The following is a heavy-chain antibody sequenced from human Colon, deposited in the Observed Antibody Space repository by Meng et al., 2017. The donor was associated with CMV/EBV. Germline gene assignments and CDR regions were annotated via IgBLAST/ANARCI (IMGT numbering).Heavy chain of an antibody. CDR2: INWDGGST. Sequence: GGSLRLSCAGAGFSFIDFGLAWVRRRPGKGLEWVAGINWDGGSTVYVDSVKGRFAISRDIAKNLLYLQMNSLRPEDTALYYCAKERGYWGQGTLVTVSS. CDR1: GFSFIDFG. J-gene: IGHJ4*02. V-gene: IGHV3-20*04. CDR3: AKERGY. D-gene: IGHD3-10*01.